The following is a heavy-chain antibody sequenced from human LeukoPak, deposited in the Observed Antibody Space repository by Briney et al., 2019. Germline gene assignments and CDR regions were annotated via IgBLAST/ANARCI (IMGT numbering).Heavy chain of an antibody. CDR2: INHSGST. Sequence: PSETLSLTCTVSGGSISSYYWSWIRQPPGKGLEWIGEINHSGSTNYNPSLKSRVTISVDTSKNQFSLKLSSVTAADTAEYYCARVLKAYCGGDCYSLYFDYWGQGTLVTVSS. V-gene: IGHV4-34*01. CDR1: GGSISSYY. D-gene: IGHD2-21*02. CDR3: ARVLKAYCGGDCYSLYFDY. J-gene: IGHJ4*02.